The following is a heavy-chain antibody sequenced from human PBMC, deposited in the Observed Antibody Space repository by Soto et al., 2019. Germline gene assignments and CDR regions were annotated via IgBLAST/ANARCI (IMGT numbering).Heavy chain of an antibody. J-gene: IGHJ4*02. Sequence: SETLSLTCTVSAGSISSTNYYWGWIRQPPGKGLEWIGNIYYRGNTYYNPSLNSRVTISVDTSKNQFSLKLSSVTAADTAVYYCASLRSTVVSFNYWGQGTXVTFSS. V-gene: IGHV4-39*01. CDR2: IYYRGNT. CDR3: ASLRSTVVSFNY. D-gene: IGHD4-17*01. CDR1: AGSISSTNYY.